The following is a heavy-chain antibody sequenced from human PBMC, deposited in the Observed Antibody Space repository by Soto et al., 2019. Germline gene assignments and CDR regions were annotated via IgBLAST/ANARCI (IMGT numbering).Heavy chain of an antibody. Sequence: PSETLSLTCTVSGGSISSGGYYWSWIRQHPGKSLEWIGYIYYSGSTYYNPSLKSRVTISVDTHKKQFSLKLSSVTAADTALYYCARDARGPGIAVGWFDPWGQGTLVTVSS. D-gene: IGHD6-19*01. CDR2: IYYSGST. J-gene: IGHJ5*02. CDR1: GGSISSGGYY. V-gene: IGHV4-31*03. CDR3: ARDARGPGIAVGWFDP.